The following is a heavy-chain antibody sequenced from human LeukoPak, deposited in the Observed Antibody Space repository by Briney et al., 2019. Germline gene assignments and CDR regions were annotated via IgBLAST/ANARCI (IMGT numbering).Heavy chain of an antibody. J-gene: IGHJ6*02. D-gene: IGHD3-3*01. Sequence: GGSLRLSCAASGFTFSSSAMHWVRQAPGKGLEWVAVISYDESNKYYADSVEGRFTISRDNSKNTLYLQMNGLRAEDTAVYYCARGTDTKPFWSGYWVDVWGQGTTVTVSS. CDR3: ARGTDTKPFWSGYWVDV. CDR2: ISYDESNK. V-gene: IGHV3-30*03. CDR1: GFTFSSSA.